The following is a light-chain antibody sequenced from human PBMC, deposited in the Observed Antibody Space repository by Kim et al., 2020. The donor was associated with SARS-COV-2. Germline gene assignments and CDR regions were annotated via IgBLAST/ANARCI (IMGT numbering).Light chain of an antibody. CDR3: SSYAGSAYV. Sequence: PGQSGTISCTGTSSDVGGYNYVSWYQQHPGKAPKLMIYEISKRPSGVPDRFAGSKSGSTASLTVSGLQAEDEADYYCSSYAGSAYVFGTGTKVTVL. V-gene: IGLV2-8*01. CDR1: SSDVGGYNY. CDR2: EIS. J-gene: IGLJ1*01.